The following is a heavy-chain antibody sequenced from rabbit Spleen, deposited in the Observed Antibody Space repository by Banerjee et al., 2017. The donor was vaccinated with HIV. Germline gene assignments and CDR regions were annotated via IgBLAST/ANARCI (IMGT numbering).Heavy chain of an antibody. V-gene: IGHV1S45*01. CDR3: ARDMGVAAGYYFNL. D-gene: IGHD4-1*01. CDR2: INTYTAKG. CDR1: GFSFSDRDV. Sequence: QEQLVESGGGLVKPEGSLTLTCKASGFSFSDRDVMCWVRQAPGKGLEWIACINTYTAKGVYATWAKGRFTISSHNAQNTLYLQLNSLTVADTATYFCARDMGVAAGYYFNLWGQGTLVTVS. J-gene: IGHJ4*01.